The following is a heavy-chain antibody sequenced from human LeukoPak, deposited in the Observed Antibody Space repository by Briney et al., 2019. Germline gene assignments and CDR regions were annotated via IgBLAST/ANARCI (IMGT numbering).Heavy chain of an antibody. J-gene: IGHJ3*02. Sequence: GGSLRLSCAASGFAFSSYGMHWVRQAPGKGLEWVAVIWYDGSNKYYADSVKGRFTISRDNSKNTLYLQMNSLRAEDTAVYYCARDHRKYYYDSSGYYGAFDIWGQGTMVTVSS. V-gene: IGHV3-33*01. D-gene: IGHD3-22*01. CDR2: IWYDGSNK. CDR3: ARDHRKYYYDSSGYYGAFDI. CDR1: GFAFSSYG.